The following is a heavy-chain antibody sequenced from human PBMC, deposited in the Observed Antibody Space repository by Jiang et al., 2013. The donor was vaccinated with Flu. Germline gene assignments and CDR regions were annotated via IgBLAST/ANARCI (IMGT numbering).Heavy chain of an antibody. V-gene: IGHV3-23*01. CDR1: GFTFSSYA. CDR2: ISGSGGST. J-gene: IGHJ4*02. Sequence: QLLESGGGLVQPGGSLRLSCAASGFTFSSYAMSWVRQAPGKGLEWVSAISGSGGSTYYADSVKGRFTISRDNSKNTLYLQMNSLRAEDTAVYYCATGGIVVVPAALGYFDYWGQGTLVTVSS. CDR3: ATGGIVVVPAALGYFDY. D-gene: IGHD2-2*01.